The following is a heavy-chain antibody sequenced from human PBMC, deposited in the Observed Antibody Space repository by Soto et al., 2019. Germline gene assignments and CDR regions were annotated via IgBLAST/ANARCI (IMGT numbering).Heavy chain of an antibody. J-gene: IGHJ6*02. CDR2: ISAYNGNT. V-gene: IGHV1-18*04. CDR3: ARDRYYDFWSGSTYYYYGMDV. CDR1: GYTFTSYG. Sequence: ASVKVSCKASGYTFTSYGISWVRQAPGQGLERMGWISAYNGNTNYAQKLQGRVTMTTDTSTSTAYMELRSLRSDDTAVYYCARDRYYDFWSGSTYYYYGMDVWGQGTTVTVSS. D-gene: IGHD3-3*01.